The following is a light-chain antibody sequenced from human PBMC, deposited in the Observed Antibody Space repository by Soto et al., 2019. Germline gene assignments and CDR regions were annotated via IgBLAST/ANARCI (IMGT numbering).Light chain of an antibody. CDR1: QSISTY. CDR2: AAS. Sequence: DIQITQSPSSLSASVGDRVTLTCRASQSISTYLNWYQQKPGKAPKLLMHAASSLDRGVPSRGSGSGSGTDFTLTISSLQPEDFATYYCQQSYRNPRTFCQGTKVDI. CDR3: QQSYRNPRT. J-gene: IGKJ1*01. V-gene: IGKV1-39*01.